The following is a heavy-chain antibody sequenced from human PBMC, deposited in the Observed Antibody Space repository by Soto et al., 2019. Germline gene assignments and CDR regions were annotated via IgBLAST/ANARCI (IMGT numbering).Heavy chain of an antibody. CDR3: ASSYGSGYRAFDY. V-gene: IGHV1-69*02. CDR2: INPILSMS. D-gene: IGHD3-10*01. J-gene: IGHJ4*02. Sequence: QVQLVQSGAAVKKPGSSVRVSCKASGDTFTFYSINWVRQAPGLGLEWMGRINPILSMSNYAQRFQGRVTMTADKSTSTAYMDLSSLRSKDTAMYYCASSYGSGYRAFDYWGQGALVTVSS. CDR1: GDTFTFYS.